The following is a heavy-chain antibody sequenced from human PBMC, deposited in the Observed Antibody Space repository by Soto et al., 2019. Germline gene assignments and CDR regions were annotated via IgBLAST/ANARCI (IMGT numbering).Heavy chain of an antibody. D-gene: IGHD2-15*01. CDR2: TYYRSKWYN. CDR1: GDSVSSNSAA. J-gene: IGHJ5*02. Sequence: PSQTLSLTCAISGDSVSSNSAAWNWIRQSPSRGLEWLGRTYYRSKWYNDYAVSVKSRITINRDTSKNQFSLQLNSVTPEDTAVYYCARDEYCSGGSCYLYWFDPWGQGTLVTVYS. CDR3: ARDEYCSGGSCYLYWFDP. V-gene: IGHV6-1*01.